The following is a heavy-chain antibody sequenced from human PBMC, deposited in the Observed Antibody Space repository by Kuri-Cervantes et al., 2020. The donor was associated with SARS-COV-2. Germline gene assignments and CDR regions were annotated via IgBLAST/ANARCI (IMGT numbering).Heavy chain of an antibody. Sequence: GSLRLSCTVSGGSISSYYWSWIRQPPGKGLEWIGYIYYSGSTNYNPSLKSRVTISVDTSKNQFSLKLSSVTAADTAVYYCARQHTNSPDFWGQGTLVTVSS. CDR2: IYYSGST. CDR3: ARQHTNSPDF. CDR1: GGSISSYY. V-gene: IGHV4-59*08. J-gene: IGHJ4*02. D-gene: IGHD4-23*01.